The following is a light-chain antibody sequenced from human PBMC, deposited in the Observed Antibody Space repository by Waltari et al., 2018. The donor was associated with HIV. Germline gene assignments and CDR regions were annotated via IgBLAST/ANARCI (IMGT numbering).Light chain of an antibody. CDR3: MHGQQTPV. J-gene: IGKJ1*01. CDR2: LAS. Sequence: DIAMIQSPDSLAVSPGEPASISCRSSQSLLHNNGHNYLDWYIQRPGQAPELLIYLASRRASGVPDRIAGSGSGTDFRLKISRVEPEDVGVYYCMHGQQTPVFGQGTQVEV. CDR1: QSLLHNNGHNY. V-gene: IGKV2-28*01.